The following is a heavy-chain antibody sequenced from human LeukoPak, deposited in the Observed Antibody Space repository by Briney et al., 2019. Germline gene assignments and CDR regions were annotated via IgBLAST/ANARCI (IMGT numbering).Heavy chain of an antibody. CDR3: AKEPSPVAGPGGGVDY. D-gene: IGHD6-19*01. V-gene: IGHV3-30*02. J-gene: IGHJ4*02. CDR2: IRYDGSNK. Sequence: GGSLRLSCAASGFTFSSYGMHWVRQAPGKGLEWVAFIRYDGSNKYYADSVKGRFTISRDNSKNTLYLQMNSLRAEDTAVYYWAKEPSPVAGPGGGVDYWGQGTLVTVSS. CDR1: GFTFSSYG.